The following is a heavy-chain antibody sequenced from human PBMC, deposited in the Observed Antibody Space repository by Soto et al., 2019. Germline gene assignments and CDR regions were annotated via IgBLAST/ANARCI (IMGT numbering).Heavy chain of an antibody. CDR2: ISSSGSTI. Sequence: SLKISCAASGFTFSDYYMSWIRQAPGKGLEWVSYISSSGSTIYYADSVKGRFTISRDNAKNSLYLQMNSLRAEDTAVYYCARDRYGYDKIDYWGQGTLVTVSS. J-gene: IGHJ4*02. CDR1: GFTFSDYY. D-gene: IGHD5-12*01. CDR3: ARDRYGYDKIDY. V-gene: IGHV3-11*01.